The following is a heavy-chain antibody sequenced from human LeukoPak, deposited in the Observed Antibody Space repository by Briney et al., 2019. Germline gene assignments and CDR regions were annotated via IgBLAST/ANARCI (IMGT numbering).Heavy chain of an antibody. J-gene: IGHJ4*02. V-gene: IGHV3-9*03. CDR2: ISWNSGSI. CDR3: AKGSSGWYYYFDY. CDR1: GLTFDDYA. D-gene: IGHD6-19*01. Sequence: GGSLRLSCAASGLTFDDYAMHWVRQAPGKGLEWVSGISWNSGSIGYADSVKGRFTISRDNAKNSLYLQMNSLRAEDMALYYCAKGSSGWYYYFDYWGQGTLVTVSS.